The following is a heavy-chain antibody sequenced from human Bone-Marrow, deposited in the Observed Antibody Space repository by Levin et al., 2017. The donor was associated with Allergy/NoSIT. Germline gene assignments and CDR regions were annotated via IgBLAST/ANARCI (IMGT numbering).Heavy chain of an antibody. Sequence: LSLTCAASCFTVSTSYMSWVRQAPGKGLEWVSLIHSGGNTYYADSLKGRFTISTDSSQNSLHLQMNDLRPGDTAMYYCARGSQWLVRDFDYWGQGTLVTVSS. J-gene: IGHJ4*02. D-gene: IGHD6-19*01. CDR2: IHSGGNT. V-gene: IGHV3-66*01. CDR3: ARGSQWLVRDFDY. CDR1: CFTVSTSY.